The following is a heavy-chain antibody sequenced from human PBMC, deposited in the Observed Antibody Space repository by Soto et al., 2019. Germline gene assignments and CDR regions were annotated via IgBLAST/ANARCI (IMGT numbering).Heavy chain of an antibody. CDR2: ISTSSSYI. CDR1: GFIFGTYT. J-gene: IGHJ5*02. CDR3: ARQVGYCSGGSCYGESWFDP. D-gene: IGHD2-15*01. Sequence: GGSLRLSCAASGFIFGTYTMNWVRQAPGKGLEWVSSISTSSSYIYYADSVKGRFTISRDNAKNPLYRQMNSLRAEDTAVYYCARQVGYCSGGSCYGESWFDPWGQGTLVTVSS. V-gene: IGHV3-21*01.